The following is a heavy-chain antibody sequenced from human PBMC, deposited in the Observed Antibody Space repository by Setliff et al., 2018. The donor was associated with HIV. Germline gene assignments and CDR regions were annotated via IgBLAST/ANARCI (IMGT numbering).Heavy chain of an antibody. CDR1: GVSFSGDY. J-gene: IGHJ4*02. Sequence: SETLSLTCAVSGVSFSGDYWSWVRQPPGKGLEWIAEVHPSGSINYNSSLKSRVAISADTSNNQFSQTMTSVTAADTAVYFCARGRDWAKTGDFWGQGALVTVSS. D-gene: IGHD3-9*01. CDR2: VHPSGSI. V-gene: IGHV4-34*01. CDR3: ARGRDWAKTGDF.